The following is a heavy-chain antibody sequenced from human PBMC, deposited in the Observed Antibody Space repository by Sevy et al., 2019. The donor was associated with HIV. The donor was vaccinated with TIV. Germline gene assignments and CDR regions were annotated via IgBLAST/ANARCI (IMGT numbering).Heavy chain of an antibody. Sequence: GESLKIYCKGSGYSFTSYWIGWVRQMPGKGLEWMGIIYPGDSDTRYSPSFQGQVTISADKSISTAYLQWSSLNASDTAMYYCARSRRDGYNPKGAFDIWGQGTMVTVSS. CDR1: GYSFTSYW. V-gene: IGHV5-51*01. J-gene: IGHJ3*02. CDR3: ARSRRDGYNPKGAFDI. CDR2: IYPGDSDT. D-gene: IGHD5-12*01.